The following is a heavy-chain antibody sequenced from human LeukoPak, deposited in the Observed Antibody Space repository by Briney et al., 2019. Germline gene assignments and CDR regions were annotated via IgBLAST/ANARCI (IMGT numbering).Heavy chain of an antibody. CDR1: GFTFSTYW. CDR2: INHNGNVN. Sequence: GGSLRLSCAASGFTFSTYWMSWVRQAPGKGLEWVASINHNGNVNYYVDSVKGRFTISRDNAKNSLYLQMSNLRAEDTAVYFCARGGGLDVWGQGATVTVSS. J-gene: IGHJ6*02. V-gene: IGHV3-7*03. CDR3: ARGGGLDV. D-gene: IGHD3-16*01.